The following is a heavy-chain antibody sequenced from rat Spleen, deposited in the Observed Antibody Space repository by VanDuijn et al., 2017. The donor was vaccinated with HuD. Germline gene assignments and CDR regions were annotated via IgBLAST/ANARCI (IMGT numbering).Heavy chain of an antibody. D-gene: IGHD1-6*01. J-gene: IGHJ2*01. CDR3: ARGRTYYGYDY. Sequence: QVQLKESGPGLVQPSQTLSLICTVSGFSLISNSVHWVRQPPGKGLEWISVISSGVSTYYNSALKSRLSISRDTSKSQVFLKMNNLQTEDTAMYFCARGRTYYGYDYWGQGVMVTVSS. CDR2: ISSGVST. CDR1: GFSLISNS. V-gene: IGHV2-6*01.